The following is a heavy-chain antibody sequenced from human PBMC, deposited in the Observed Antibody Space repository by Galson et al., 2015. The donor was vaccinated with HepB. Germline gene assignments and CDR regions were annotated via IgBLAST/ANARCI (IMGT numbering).Heavy chain of an antibody. CDR1: GFTVSSNY. D-gene: IGHD2-15*01. CDR3: ASGSGGSCSCPRY. V-gene: IGHV3-53*01. J-gene: IGHJ4*02. Sequence: SLRLSCAASGFTVSSNYMSWVRQAPGKGLEWVSVIYTGGSTYYADSVKGRFTISRDNSKNTLYLQMNSLRAEDTAVYYCASGSGGSCSCPRYWGQGTLVTASS. CDR2: IYTGGST.